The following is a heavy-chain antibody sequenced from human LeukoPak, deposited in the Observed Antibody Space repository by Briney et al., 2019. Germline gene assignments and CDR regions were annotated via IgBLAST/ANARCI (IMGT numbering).Heavy chain of an antibody. D-gene: IGHD3-22*01. V-gene: IGHV4-59*08. J-gene: IGHJ4*02. CDR1: GGSISSYY. CDR3: VRTTYYYDTSGHLGFDH. CDR2: IYYSGST. Sequence: SETLSLTCTVSGGSISSYYWSWIRQPPGKGLEWIGYIYYSGSTNYNPSLKSRVTISVDTSKNQFSLNLRSVTAADTAVYYCVRTTYYYDTSGHLGFDHWGQGTLVTVSS.